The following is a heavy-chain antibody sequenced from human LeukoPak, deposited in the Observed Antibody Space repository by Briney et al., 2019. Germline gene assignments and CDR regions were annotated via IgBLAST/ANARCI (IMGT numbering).Heavy chain of an antibody. Sequence: SETLSLTCTVSGGSISNYYWSWIRQPPGKGLEWIGYIYYSGSTNYNPSLKSRVTISVDTSKNQFSLKLSSVTAAGTAVYYCARTFKLITMSAFDYWGQGTLVTVSS. CDR3: ARTFKLITMSAFDY. CDR1: GGSISNYY. J-gene: IGHJ4*02. D-gene: IGHD3-10*02. CDR2: IYYSGST. V-gene: IGHV4-59*01.